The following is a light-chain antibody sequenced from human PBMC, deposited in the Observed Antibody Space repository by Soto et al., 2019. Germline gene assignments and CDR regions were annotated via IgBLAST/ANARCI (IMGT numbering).Light chain of an antibody. J-gene: IGLJ1*01. Sequence: QSALTQPASVSGSPGQSTTISCTGTSSDVGSYNLVSWYQQHPGKAPKLMIYEVSKRPSGVSNRFSGSKSGNTASLTISGLQAEDEADYYCCSYAGSSFYVFGTGTKVTVL. CDR1: SSDVGSYNL. CDR3: CSYAGSSFYV. V-gene: IGLV2-23*02. CDR2: EVS.